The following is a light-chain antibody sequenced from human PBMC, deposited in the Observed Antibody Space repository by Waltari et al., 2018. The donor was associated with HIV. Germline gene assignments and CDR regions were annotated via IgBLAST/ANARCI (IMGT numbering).Light chain of an antibody. CDR3: SSYAGSYTYV. Sequence: QSALTQPRSVSGSPGQSVTISCTGTNNDVGDYNFVSWYQQHPGKAPKLIIYDVNKRPSGFPDRFSGSKSGSTASLTISGLQAEDEAHYYCSSYAGSYTYVFGTGTQVTVL. V-gene: IGLV2-11*01. CDR1: NNDVGDYNF. J-gene: IGLJ1*01. CDR2: DVN.